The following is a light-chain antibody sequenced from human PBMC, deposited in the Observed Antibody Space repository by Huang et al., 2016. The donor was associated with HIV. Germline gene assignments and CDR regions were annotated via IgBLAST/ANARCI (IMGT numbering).Light chain of an antibody. V-gene: IGKV1-39*01. CDR1: QNIRTY. J-gene: IGKJ2*01. Sequence: DIQMTQSQSSLYASVGDRVTITCRASQNIRTYLNWYQQKPGKAPKLLIYAAASVQIGVPSRFSGSVSGTEFTLTISSLQPEDFATYYCQQSYSDPYTFGQGTKLEIK. CDR2: AAA. CDR3: QQSYSDPYT.